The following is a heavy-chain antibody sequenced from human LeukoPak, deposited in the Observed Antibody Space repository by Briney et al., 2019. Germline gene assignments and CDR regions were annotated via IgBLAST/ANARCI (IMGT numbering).Heavy chain of an antibody. CDR1: GGSISSYY. CDR3: ARGFYDNSGYYSDAFDI. Sequence: SETLSLTCTVSGGSISSYYWSWIRQPAGKGLEWIGRIYTSGSTNYSPALKSRVTISLDTSKNQFSLKLSSVTAADTAVYYCARGFYDNSGYYSDAFDIWGQGTMVTVSS. V-gene: IGHV4-4*07. J-gene: IGHJ3*02. D-gene: IGHD3-22*01. CDR2: IYTSGST.